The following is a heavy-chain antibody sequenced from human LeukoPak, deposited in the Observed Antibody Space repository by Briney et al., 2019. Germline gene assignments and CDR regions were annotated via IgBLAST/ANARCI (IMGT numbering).Heavy chain of an antibody. J-gene: IGHJ5*02. V-gene: IGHV1-18*01. D-gene: IGHD6-6*01. CDR1: GYTFTSYG. Sequence: ASVKVCCKASGYTFTSYGISWVRQAPGQGLEWMGWISAYNGNTNYAQKLQGRVTMTTDTSTSTAYMELRSLRSDDTAVYYCATHIIRYSSSSGGIHNWLDPWGQGTLVTVSS. CDR3: ATHIIRYSSSSGGIHNWLDP. CDR2: ISAYNGNT.